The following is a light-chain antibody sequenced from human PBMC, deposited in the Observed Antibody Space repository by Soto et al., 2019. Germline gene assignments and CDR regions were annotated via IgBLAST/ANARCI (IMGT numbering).Light chain of an antibody. CDR2: GAS. V-gene: IGKV3D-15*01. CDR3: QQRHNWPIT. J-gene: IGKJ5*01. CDR1: QSVSSN. Sequence: EIVMRQSPATLSVSPGQRATLSCRASQSVSSNLAWYQQKPGQAPRLLIYGASTRATGIPARFSGSGSGTDFTLTISGLEPADLGVYYCQQRHNWPITFGQGTRLEIK.